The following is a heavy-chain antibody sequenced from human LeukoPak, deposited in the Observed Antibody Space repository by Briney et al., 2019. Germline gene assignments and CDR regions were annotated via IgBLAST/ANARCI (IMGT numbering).Heavy chain of an antibody. Sequence: GGSLRLSCVASGFTFSSNGMHWVRQAPGKGLEWVTFIQYDGSKKYYADSVKGRFTISRDNSKNTLYLQMNSLRAEDTAVYYCAELGITMIGGVWGKGTTVTISS. CDR1: GFTFSSNG. CDR3: AELGITMIGGV. V-gene: IGHV3-30*02. J-gene: IGHJ6*04. CDR2: IQYDGSKK. D-gene: IGHD3-10*02.